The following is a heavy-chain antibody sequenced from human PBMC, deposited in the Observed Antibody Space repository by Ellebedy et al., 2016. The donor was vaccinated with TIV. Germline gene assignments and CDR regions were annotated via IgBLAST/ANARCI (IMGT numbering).Heavy chain of an antibody. CDR1: GFTFSPYA. J-gene: IGHJ4*02. Sequence: PGGSLRLSCAASGFTFSPYAMAWVRQDPGKGLEWVSGIVGSGAEKYADSVKGRFTISRDNSKRTVDLQMRSVRAEYTAVYFCAKDRTSGDGYWVFDSWGQGTMVSVSS. V-gene: IGHV3-23*01. CDR2: IVGSGA. D-gene: IGHD2-21*02. CDR3: AKDRTSGDGYWVFDS.